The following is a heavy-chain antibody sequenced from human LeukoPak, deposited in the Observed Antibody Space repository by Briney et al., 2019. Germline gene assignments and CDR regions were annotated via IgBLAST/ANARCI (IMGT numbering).Heavy chain of an antibody. CDR2: ITAYQGNT. CDR1: GYIFTSYG. V-gene: IGHV1-18*01. CDR3: ATARYNWNSNDAFDI. J-gene: IGHJ3*02. Sequence: ASVTVSFKASGYIFTSYGISWVRQAPGQGLEWMGWITAYQGNTACTQKFQGRVTMTEDTSTDTAYMELSSLRSEDTAVYYCATARYNWNSNDAFDIWGQGTMVTVSS. D-gene: IGHD1/OR15-1a*01.